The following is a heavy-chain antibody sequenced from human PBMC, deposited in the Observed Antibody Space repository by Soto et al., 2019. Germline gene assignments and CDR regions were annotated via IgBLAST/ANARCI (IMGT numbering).Heavy chain of an antibody. Sequence: PAESLKISCKASGYSFSDDWIGWVRQRPGKGLEWMGIIYPDDSDIRSSPSFQGQVTLSADKSITTAYLQWSSLKASDTAIYYCARCLYDTGGGGAFDIWGQGTMVTVSS. J-gene: IGHJ3*02. V-gene: IGHV5-51*01. D-gene: IGHD3-22*01. CDR3: ARCLYDTGGGGAFDI. CDR1: GYSFSDDW. CDR2: IYPDDSDI.